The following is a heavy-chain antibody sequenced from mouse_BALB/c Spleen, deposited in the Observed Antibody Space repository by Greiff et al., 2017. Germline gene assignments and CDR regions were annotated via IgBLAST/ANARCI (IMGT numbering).Heavy chain of an antibody. J-gene: IGHJ3*01. CDR1: GFNIKDYY. CDR3: AKGSSYDGFAY. D-gene: IGHD1-1*01. V-gene: IGHV14-1*02. CDR2: IDPENGNT. Sequence: VQLQQSGAELVRPGALVKLSCKASGFNIKDYYMHWVKQRPEQGLEWIGWIDPENGNTIYDPKFQGKASITADTSSNTAYLQLSSLTSEDTAVYYCAKGSSYDGFAYWGQGTLVTVSA.